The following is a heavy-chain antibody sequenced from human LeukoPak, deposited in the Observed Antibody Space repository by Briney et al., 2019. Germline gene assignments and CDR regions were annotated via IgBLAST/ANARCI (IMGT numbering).Heavy chain of an antibody. D-gene: IGHD6-13*01. CDR1: GDIFSDYY. V-gene: IGHV1-2*02. Sequence: ASVKVSCKASGDIFSDYYMHWVRQAPGQGLEWLGWINPKSGAADYAQQFRGRVTMTRDTSINTDYMEMKRVTSDDTAVYYCARGAEAETSPLDFWGQGTLVIVS. CDR3: ARGAEAETSPLDF. CDR2: INPKSGAA. J-gene: IGHJ4*02.